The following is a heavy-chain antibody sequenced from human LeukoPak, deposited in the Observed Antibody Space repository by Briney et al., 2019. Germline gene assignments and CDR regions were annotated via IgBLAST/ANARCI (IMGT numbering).Heavy chain of an antibody. Sequence: SETLSLTCTVSGGSISSYYWSWIRQPPGKGLEWIGEINHSGSTNYNPSLKSRVTISVDTSKNQFSLKLSSVTAADTAVYYCARAGNYYDSSGSNNNWFDPWGQGTLVTVSS. CDR1: GGSISSYY. D-gene: IGHD3-22*01. V-gene: IGHV4-34*01. CDR3: ARAGNYYDSSGSNNNWFDP. J-gene: IGHJ5*02. CDR2: INHSGST.